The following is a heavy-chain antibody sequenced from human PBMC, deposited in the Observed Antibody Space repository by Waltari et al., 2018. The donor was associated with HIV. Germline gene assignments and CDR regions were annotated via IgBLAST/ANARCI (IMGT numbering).Heavy chain of an antibody. CDR2: IIPIFGTA. V-gene: IGHV1-69*01. CDR3: ARAFRVGYSYGRDAFDI. D-gene: IGHD5-18*01. Sequence: QVQLVQSGAEVKKPGSSVKVSCKASGGTLSSYAISWVRQAPGQGLEWMGGIIPIFGTANYAQKFQGRVTITADESTSTAYMELSSLRSEDTAVYYCARAFRVGYSYGRDAFDIWGQGTMVTVSS. J-gene: IGHJ3*02. CDR1: GGTLSSYA.